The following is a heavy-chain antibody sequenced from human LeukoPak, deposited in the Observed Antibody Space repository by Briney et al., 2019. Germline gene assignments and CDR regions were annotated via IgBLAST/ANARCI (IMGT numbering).Heavy chain of an antibody. V-gene: IGHV3-23*01. D-gene: IGHD3-22*01. CDR2: ISGSGGST. J-gene: IGHJ4*02. Sequence: PGRSLRLSCAASGSTFSSYAMSCVSPAPGNGLEWVSAISGSGGSTYYADSVKGLFTISRDYSKNTLYLQMNSLRAEDTAVYYCAKDHDDSSGCSADGGQGTLVTVSA. CDR3: AKDHDDSSGCSAD. CDR1: GSTFSSYA.